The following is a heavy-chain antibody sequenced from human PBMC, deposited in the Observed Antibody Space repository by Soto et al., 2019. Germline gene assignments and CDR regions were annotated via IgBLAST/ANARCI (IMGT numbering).Heavy chain of an antibody. CDR2: ISWNSGSI. V-gene: IGHV3-9*01. D-gene: IGHD4-17*01. CDR1: GFTFDDYA. J-gene: IGHJ4*02. Sequence: DVQLVESGGGLVQPGRSLRLSCAASGFTFDDYAMHWVRQAPGKGLEWVSGISWNSGSIGYADSVKGRFTISRDNAKNSLYLQMNSLRAEDTALYYCAKDIGDTVTSVDYWGQGTLVTVSS. CDR3: AKDIGDTVTSVDY.